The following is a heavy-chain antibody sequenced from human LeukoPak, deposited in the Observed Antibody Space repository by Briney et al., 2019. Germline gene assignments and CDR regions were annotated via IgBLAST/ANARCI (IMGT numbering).Heavy chain of an antibody. J-gene: IGHJ5*02. Sequence: ASVKVSCKASGGTFSSYAISWVRQAPGQGLEWMGRIIPIFGTANYAQKFQGRVTITTDESTSTAYMELSSLRSEDTAVYYCAREYGSGSFDWFDPWGQGTLVTVSS. CDR1: GGTFSSYA. V-gene: IGHV1-69*05. CDR2: IIPIFGTA. D-gene: IGHD3-10*01. CDR3: AREYGSGSFDWFDP.